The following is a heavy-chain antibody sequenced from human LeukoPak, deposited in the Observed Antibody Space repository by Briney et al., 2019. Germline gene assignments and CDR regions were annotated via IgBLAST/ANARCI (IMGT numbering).Heavy chain of an antibody. CDR3: AKVRWIAVTTTFDC. V-gene: IGHV3-21*04. CDR1: GFTFSSYS. J-gene: IGHJ5*01. D-gene: IGHD4-17*01. CDR2: ISSSSSYI. Sequence: GGSLRLSCAASGFTFSSYSMNWVRQAPGKGLEWVSSISSSSSYIYYADSVKGRFTISRDNAKNSLYLQMNSLRAEDTAVYYCAKVRWIAVTTTFDCWGQGTLVTVSS.